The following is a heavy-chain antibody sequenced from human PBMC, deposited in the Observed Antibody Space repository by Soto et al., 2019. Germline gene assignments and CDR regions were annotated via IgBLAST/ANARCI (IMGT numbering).Heavy chain of an antibody. D-gene: IGHD6-19*01. CDR3: AKDGVIAVAGLFAY. V-gene: IGHV3-23*01. Sequence: PGGSLRLSRAASGFTFSSYAMSWVRQAPGKWLEWVSAISGSGGSTYYADSVKGRFTISRDNSKNTLYLQMNSLRAEDTAVYYCAKDGVIAVAGLFAYWGQGTLVTVSS. CDR2: ISGSGGST. J-gene: IGHJ4*02. CDR1: GFTFSSYA.